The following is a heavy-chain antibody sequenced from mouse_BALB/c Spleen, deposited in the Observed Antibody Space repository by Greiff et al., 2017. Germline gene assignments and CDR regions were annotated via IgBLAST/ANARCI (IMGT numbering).Heavy chain of an antibody. D-gene: IGHD2-1*01. CDR2: ISSGGGST. V-gene: IGHV5-12-1*01. Sequence: EVKLVESGGGLVKPGGSLKLSCAASGFAFSSYDMSWVRQTPEKRLEWVAYISSGGGSTYYPDTVKGRFTISRDNAKNTLYLQMSSLKSEDTAMYYCARQGIYYGNPQRYFDVWGAGTTVTVSS. J-gene: IGHJ1*01. CDR1: GFAFSSYD. CDR3: ARQGIYYGNPQRYFDV.